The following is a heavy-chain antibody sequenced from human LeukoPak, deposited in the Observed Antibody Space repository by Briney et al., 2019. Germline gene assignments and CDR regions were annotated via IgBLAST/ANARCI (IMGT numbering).Heavy chain of an antibody. CDR3: AKDKDYYMDV. J-gene: IGHJ6*03. V-gene: IGHV3-30-3*01. Sequence: PGRSLRLSCAASGFTFSSYAMHWVRQAPGKGLEWVAVISYDGSNKYYADSVKGRFTISRDNSKNTLYLQMNSLRAEDTAVYYCAKDKDYYMDVWGKGTTVTVSS. CDR2: ISYDGSNK. CDR1: GFTFSSYA.